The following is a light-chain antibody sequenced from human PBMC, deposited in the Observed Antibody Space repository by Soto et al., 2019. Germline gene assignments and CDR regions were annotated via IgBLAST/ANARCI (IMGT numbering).Light chain of an antibody. CDR3: QQYNSYST. CDR2: KAS. J-gene: IGKJ1*01. V-gene: IGKV1-5*03. CDR1: QSISSW. Sequence: DIQMTHSPSPLSASVGDRVTITCRASQSISSWLAWYKQKPGKAPKLLIYKASSLESGVQSRFSGSGSETEFTLTISSLQPDDFATYYCQQYNSYSTFGQGTKVEIK.